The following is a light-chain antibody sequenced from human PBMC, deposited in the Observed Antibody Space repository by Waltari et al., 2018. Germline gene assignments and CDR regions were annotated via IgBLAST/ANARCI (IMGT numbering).Light chain of an antibody. V-gene: IGKV1-5*03. CDR2: KVT. Sequence: DIQMTQSPSTLSASVGDSINITCRASYSVSRWVAWYRQKKGEAPQLLIYKVTTLRGDAPLRFSGSGSGSGTDFTLTISDLQPDDFATYYCQQYSSYPFTFGPGTKVDVK. J-gene: IGKJ3*01. CDR1: YSVSRW. CDR3: QQYSSYPFT.